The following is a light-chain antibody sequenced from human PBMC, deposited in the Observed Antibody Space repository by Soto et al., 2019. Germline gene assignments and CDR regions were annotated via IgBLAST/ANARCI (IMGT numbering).Light chain of an antibody. V-gene: IGLV2-14*01. J-gene: IGLJ1*01. CDR3: TSFTISSTLYV. CDR2: EVS. CDR1: SSDIGGYNF. Sequence: QSALTQPASVSGSPGQSITISCAGTSSDIGGYNFVSWYQQHPGKAPQVMIYEVSNRPSGVSNRFSGSKSGNTASLTISGLQAEDEADYYCTSFTISSTLYVFGTGTKLTVL.